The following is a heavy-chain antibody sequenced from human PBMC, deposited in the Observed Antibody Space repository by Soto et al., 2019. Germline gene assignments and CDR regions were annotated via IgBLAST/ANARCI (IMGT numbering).Heavy chain of an antibody. CDR1: GYTLTELS. CDR3: ATSSGYDPYYYYGMDV. D-gene: IGHD5-12*01. CDR2: FDPEDGET. Sequence: AASVKVSCKVSGYTLTELSMHWVRQAPGKGLEWMGGFDPEDGETIYAQKFQGRVTMTEDTSTDTAYMELSSLRSEDTAVYYCATSSGYDPYYYYGMDVWGQGTTVTVSS. V-gene: IGHV1-24*01. J-gene: IGHJ6*02.